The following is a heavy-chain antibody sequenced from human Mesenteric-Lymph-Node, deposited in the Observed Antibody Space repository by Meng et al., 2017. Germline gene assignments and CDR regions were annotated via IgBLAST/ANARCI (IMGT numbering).Heavy chain of an antibody. D-gene: IGHD3-10*01. V-gene: IGHV4-34*02. CDR3: ARGGATPMIIKY. CDR1: GGSLSGYY. J-gene: IGHJ4*02. Sequence: QVQRKQWGAEGLKPAETLTLTCAGYGGSLSGYYWSWIRQPPGKGLEWMGEVNHNGVTKYSPSLRSRVVISIDTSKNQFSLNLRSVSAADTAMYYCARGGATPMIIKYWGPGTLVTVSS. CDR2: VNHNGVT.